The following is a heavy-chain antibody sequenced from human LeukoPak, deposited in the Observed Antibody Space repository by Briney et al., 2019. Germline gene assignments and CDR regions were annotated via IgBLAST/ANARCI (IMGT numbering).Heavy chain of an antibody. CDR1: GGSISSYY. D-gene: IGHD1-26*01. Sequence: SETLTLTYTVSGGSISSYYWSWIRQPPGKGLEWIGYIYYSGSTNYNPSLKSRVTISVDTSKNQFSLKVRSVTAADTAVYFCARGKSRGSHIDYWGQGTLVTVSS. J-gene: IGHJ4*02. CDR2: IYYSGST. V-gene: IGHV4-59*08. CDR3: ARGKSRGSHIDY.